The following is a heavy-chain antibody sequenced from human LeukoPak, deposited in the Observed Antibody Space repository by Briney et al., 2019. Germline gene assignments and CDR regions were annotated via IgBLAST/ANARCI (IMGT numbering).Heavy chain of an antibody. D-gene: IGHD2-2*01. Sequence: GXXLRLSCAASGFTFSRYAMSWVRQAPGKGLEWVSAISGSGGSTYYADSVKGRFTIYRDNSKNTLYLQMNSLRAEDTAVYYCAKGYCSSTSCYLGGFYYYYYMDVWGKGTTVTVSS. CDR1: GFTFSRYA. V-gene: IGHV3-23*01. CDR2: ISGSGGST. J-gene: IGHJ6*03. CDR3: AKGYCSSTSCYLGGFYYYYYMDV.